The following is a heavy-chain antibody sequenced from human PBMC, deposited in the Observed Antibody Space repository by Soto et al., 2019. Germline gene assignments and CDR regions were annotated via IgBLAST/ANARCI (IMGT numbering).Heavy chain of an antibody. CDR3: ARCGYSYGQINWFDP. CDR1: GFTFSSYG. CDR2: IWYDGSNK. V-gene: IGHV3-33*01. D-gene: IGHD5-18*01. Sequence: QVQLVESGGGVVQPGRSLRLSCAASGFTFSSYGMHSVRQAPGKGLEWVAVIWYDGSNKYYADSVKGRFTISRDNSKNTLYLQMNSLRAEDTAVYYCARCGYSYGQINWFDPWGQGTLVTVSS. J-gene: IGHJ5*02.